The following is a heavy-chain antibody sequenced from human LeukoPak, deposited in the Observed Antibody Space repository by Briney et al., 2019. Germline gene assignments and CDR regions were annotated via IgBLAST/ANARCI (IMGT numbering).Heavy chain of an antibody. D-gene: IGHD3-9*01. CDR2: IGPNGAST. CDR3: VKDLTGTWSFDY. CDR1: GFTFRNYV. V-gene: IGHV3-64D*06. J-gene: IGHJ4*02. Sequence: QSGGSLRLSCAASGFTFRNYVIHWVRQAPGKGLEYVSSIGPNGASTLYADSVKGRFTISRDNSKNALYLQLTSLRLEDTALYYCVKDLTGTWSFDYWGQGTLVTVSS.